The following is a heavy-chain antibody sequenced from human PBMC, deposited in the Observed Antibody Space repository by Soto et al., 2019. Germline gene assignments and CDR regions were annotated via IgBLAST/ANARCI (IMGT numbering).Heavy chain of an antibody. V-gene: IGHV3-33*01. CDR3: ARDFESRFDP. CDR2: IWYDGSEK. CDR1: GFTFSSYA. J-gene: IGHJ5*02. Sequence: QVQLVESGGGVVQPGRSLRLSCAASGFTFSSYAIHWVRQAPGKGLEWVAVIWYDGSEKYYADSVKGCFTISRDNSKNALYLQMNSLRAEDTALYYCARDFESRFDPWGQGALVTVSS. D-gene: IGHD3-9*01.